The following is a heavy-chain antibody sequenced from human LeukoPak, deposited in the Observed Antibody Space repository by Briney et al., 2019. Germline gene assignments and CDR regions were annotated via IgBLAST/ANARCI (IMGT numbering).Heavy chain of an antibody. D-gene: IGHD2-2*01. Sequence: ASVKVSCKASGYTFTGYYMHWVRQAPGQGLEWMGWINPNSGGTNYAQKFQGRVTMTRDTSISTAYMELSRLRSDDTVVYYCARGRYCSSTSCYHAEYFQHWGQGTLVTVSS. CDR2: INPNSGGT. J-gene: IGHJ1*01. CDR1: GYTFTGYY. CDR3: ARGRYCSSTSCYHAEYFQH. V-gene: IGHV1-2*02.